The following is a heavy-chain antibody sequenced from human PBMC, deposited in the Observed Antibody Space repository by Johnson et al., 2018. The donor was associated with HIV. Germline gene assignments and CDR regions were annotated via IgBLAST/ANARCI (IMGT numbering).Heavy chain of an antibody. V-gene: IGHV3-48*04. CDR3: ARFENTLSNAFDI. CDR2: ISSSGSTI. Sequence: VQLVESGGGVVQPGRSLRLSCAASGFTFNSYGMHWVRQAPGKGLECVSYISSSGSTIFYADSVKGRFTISRDNAKNLLYLQMNSLRAEDTALYYCARFENTLSNAFDIWGQGTMVTVS. J-gene: IGHJ3*02. D-gene: IGHD3-10*01. CDR1: GFTFNSYG.